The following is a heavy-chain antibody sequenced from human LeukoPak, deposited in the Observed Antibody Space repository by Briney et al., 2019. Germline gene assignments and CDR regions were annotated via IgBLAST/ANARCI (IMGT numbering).Heavy chain of an antibody. D-gene: IGHD2-2*01. CDR1: GGSISNYF. CDR3: ARRTIVVVPAAMSYYYYYYMDV. Sequence: SETLSLTCTVSGGSISNYFWNWIRQPPGKGLESIGYIYYSGSTNYNPSLKSRVTISVDTSKNQFSLKLSSVTAADTAVYYCARRTIVVVPAAMSYYYYYYMDVWGKGTTVTISS. J-gene: IGHJ6*03. CDR2: IYYSGST. V-gene: IGHV4-59*01.